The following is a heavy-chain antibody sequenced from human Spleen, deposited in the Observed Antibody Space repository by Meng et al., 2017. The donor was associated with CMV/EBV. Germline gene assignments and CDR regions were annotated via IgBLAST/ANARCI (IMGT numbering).Heavy chain of an antibody. CDR3: TRALERRYYYYGMDV. D-gene: IGHD1-1*01. V-gene: IGHV3-49*04. J-gene: IGHJ6*02. Sequence: GGSLRLSCIGSGFTFGDYGLSWVRQAPGKGLERVSFIRSKTYGGTTDYAASVRGRFTISRDDSKNIAYLQMNSLKPEDTAVYYCTRALERRYYYYGMDVWGQGTTVTVSS. CDR1: GFTFGDYG. CDR2: IRSKTYGGTT.